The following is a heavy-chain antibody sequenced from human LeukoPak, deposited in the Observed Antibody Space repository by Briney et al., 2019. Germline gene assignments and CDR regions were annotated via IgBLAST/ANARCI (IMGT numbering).Heavy chain of an antibody. Sequence: SVKVSCKASGGTFSSYAISWVRQAPGQGLEWMGGIIPIFGTANYAQKFQGRVTITTDESTSTSYMELSSLRSEDTAVYYCARDGSLNGRRVSWGQGTLVTVSS. CDR1: GGTFSSYA. D-gene: IGHD2-2*03. J-gene: IGHJ4*02. CDR2: IIPIFGTA. V-gene: IGHV1-69*05. CDR3: ARDGSLNGRRVS.